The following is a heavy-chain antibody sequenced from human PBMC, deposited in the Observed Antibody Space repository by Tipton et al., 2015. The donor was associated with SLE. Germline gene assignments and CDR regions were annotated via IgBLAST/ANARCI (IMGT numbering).Heavy chain of an antibody. CDR3: ARGLGWEILREISRAFDT. CDR2: TAVWNGNT. CDR1: GYTFNTYA. J-gene: IGHJ3*02. V-gene: IGHV1-18*01. D-gene: IGHD1-26*01. Sequence: QVQLVQSGAEVKKPGASVKVSCKASGYTFNTYAMNWVRQAPGQGLEWVGWTAVWNGNTKYAQKFQDRVTMTTDTSTSTAYLELRSLRYDDTAVYYCARGLGWEILREISRAFDTWGQGTMVTVSS.